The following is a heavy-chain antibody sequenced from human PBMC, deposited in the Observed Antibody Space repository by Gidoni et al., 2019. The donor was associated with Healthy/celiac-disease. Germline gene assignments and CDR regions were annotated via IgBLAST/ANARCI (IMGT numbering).Heavy chain of an antibody. CDR2: TYYRCKWCN. Sequence: VQLQQSGAGLVNPSLSLSLSCAISGASAPSNSPVWNWIRQSPARGLEWLGRTYYRCKWCNDYAVSVKSRITINPDTSKNQFSLQLNTVTPEDTAVYYCARCAWSSGWYCGAFDIWGQGTMVTVSS. CDR1: GASAPSNSPV. D-gene: IGHD6-19*01. V-gene: IGHV6-1*01. CDR3: ARCAWSSGWYCGAFDI. J-gene: IGHJ3*02.